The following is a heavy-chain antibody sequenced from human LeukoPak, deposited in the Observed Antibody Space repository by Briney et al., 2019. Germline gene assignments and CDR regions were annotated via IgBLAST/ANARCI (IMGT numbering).Heavy chain of an antibody. Sequence: PSETLSLTCTVSGGSISSYYWSWLRQPPGKGLEWIGYIYYSGSTNYNPSLKSRVTISVDTSKNQFSLKLSSVTAADTTVYYCASGYSAGPYYYYYGMDVWGQGTTVTVSS. CDR1: GGSISSYY. D-gene: IGHD6-13*01. J-gene: IGHJ6*02. CDR2: IYYSGST. V-gene: IGHV4-59*01. CDR3: ASGYSAGPYYYYYGMDV.